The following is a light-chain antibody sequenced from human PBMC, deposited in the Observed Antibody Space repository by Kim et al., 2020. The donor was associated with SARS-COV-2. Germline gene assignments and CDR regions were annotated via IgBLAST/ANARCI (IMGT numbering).Light chain of an antibody. V-gene: IGLV1-40*01. CDR2: GNS. CDR3: QSYDSSLSGYV. Sequence: QSVPHTCTGSSSNIGAGYDVHWYPQLPGTAPKLLIYGNSNRPSGVPDRFSGSKSGTSASLAITGLQAEDEVDYYCQSYDSSLSGYVFGTGTKVTVL. CDR1: SSNIGAGYD. J-gene: IGLJ1*01.